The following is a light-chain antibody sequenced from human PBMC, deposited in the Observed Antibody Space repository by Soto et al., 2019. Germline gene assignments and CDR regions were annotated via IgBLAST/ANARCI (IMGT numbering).Light chain of an antibody. CDR1: SSDVGGYNY. CDR3: ISYAGSNNWN. V-gene: IGLV2-8*01. Sequence: QSALTQPPSAFGSPGQSVTISCTGTSSDVGGYNYVSWYQQHPGKAPKLMIYEVSKRPSGVPDRFSGSKSGNTASLTVSGLQAEDEADYYCISYAGSNNWNFGTGTKLTVL. CDR2: EVS. J-gene: IGLJ1*01.